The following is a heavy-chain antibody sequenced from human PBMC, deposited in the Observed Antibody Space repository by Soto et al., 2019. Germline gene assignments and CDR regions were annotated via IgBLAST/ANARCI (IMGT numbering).Heavy chain of an antibody. V-gene: IGHV1-69*13. Sequence: GASVKVSCKASGGTFSSYAISWVRQAPGQGLEWMGGIIPIFGTANYAQKFQGRVTITADESTSTAYMELSSLRSEDTAVYYCASPQTGRHYGGIPTGFQHWGQGTLVTVSS. CDR3: ASPQTGRHYGGIPTGFQH. D-gene: IGHD4-17*01. CDR2: IIPIFGTA. CDR1: GGTFSSYA. J-gene: IGHJ1*01.